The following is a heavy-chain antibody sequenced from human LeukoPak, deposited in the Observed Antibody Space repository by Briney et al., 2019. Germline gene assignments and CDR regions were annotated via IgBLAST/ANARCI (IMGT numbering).Heavy chain of an antibody. CDR2: IYPGDSDT. Sequence: GESLKISCKGSGYSFSSYWIGWVRHMPGKGLEWMGIIYPGDSDTRYSPSFQGQVTISADKSISTAYLQWSSLKASDTAMYYCARRVYSSSWYWFDPWGQGTLVTVSS. CDR1: GYSFSSYW. J-gene: IGHJ5*02. V-gene: IGHV5-51*01. D-gene: IGHD6-13*01. CDR3: ARRVYSSSWYWFDP.